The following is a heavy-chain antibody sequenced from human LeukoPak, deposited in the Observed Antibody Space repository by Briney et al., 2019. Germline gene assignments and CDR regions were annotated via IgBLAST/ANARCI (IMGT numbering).Heavy chain of an antibody. CDR2: INTDESKI. J-gene: IGHJ4*02. CDR3: ARGGLFKYFFDY. D-gene: IGHD2-15*01. Sequence: GGSLRLSCAASGFTFSRYWMHWVRQAPGKGLVWVSRINTDESKINHADSVKGRFTISRDNAKNMLYLQMNSLRAEDTAVYYCARGGLFKYFFDYWGQGTPVTVSS. V-gene: IGHV3-74*01. CDR1: GFTFSRYW.